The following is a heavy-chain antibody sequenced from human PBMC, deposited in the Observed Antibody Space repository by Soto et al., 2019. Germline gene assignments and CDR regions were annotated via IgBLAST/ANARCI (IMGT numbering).Heavy chain of an antibody. Sequence: QVQLQQWGAGLLKPSETLSVTCAVYGGSFSGYYWSWIRQPPGKGLEWIGEIGHGGGTICNPSLENRVTISEDSSNNQFSLKVNSVTASDTAVYYCARHGGYYFDYWGQGAPVTVSS. CDR2: IGHGGGT. D-gene: IGHD3-16*01. J-gene: IGHJ4*02. V-gene: IGHV4-34*01. CDR3: ARHGGYYFDY. CDR1: GGSFSGYY.